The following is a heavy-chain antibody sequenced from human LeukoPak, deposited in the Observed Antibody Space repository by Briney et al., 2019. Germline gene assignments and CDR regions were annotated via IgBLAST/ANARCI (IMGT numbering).Heavy chain of an antibody. CDR1: GFTFDDYA. CDR2: ISWNSGSI. D-gene: IGHD2-8*01. J-gene: IGHJ4*02. Sequence: GGSLRLSCAASGFTFDDYAMHWVRQAPGKGLEWVSGISWNSGSIGYADSVKGRFTIFRDNAKNSLYLQMNSLRAEDTALYYCAKDSHYCTNGVCYQFDYWGQGTLVTVSS. CDR3: AKDSHYCTNGVCYQFDY. V-gene: IGHV3-9*01.